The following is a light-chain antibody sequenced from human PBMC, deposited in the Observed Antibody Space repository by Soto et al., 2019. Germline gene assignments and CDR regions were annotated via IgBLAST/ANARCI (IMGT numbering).Light chain of an antibody. V-gene: IGLV4-69*01. Sequence: QSVLTQSPSASASLGASVKLTCTLSSGQNTYAIAWYQQQSEKGPRYLMKVDSDGSFRKGDGIPDRFSGSSSGAERYLTISSFQSEDEADYYCQTWGPGIWVFGGGTKLTVL. J-gene: IGLJ3*02. CDR1: SGQNTYA. CDR3: QTWGPGIWV. CDR2: VDSDGSF.